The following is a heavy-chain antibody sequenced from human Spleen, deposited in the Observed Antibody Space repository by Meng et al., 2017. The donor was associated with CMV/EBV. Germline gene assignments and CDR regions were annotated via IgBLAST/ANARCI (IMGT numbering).Heavy chain of an antibody. CDR1: GGSISSGDYY. J-gene: IGHJ4*02. Sequence: QVKLKAGGPGMAKPAQPLSLPCIVSGGSISSGDYYWSWVRQPPGKGLEWIGYIYYSGSTYYNPSLKSRVTISVDTSKNQFSLKLSSVTAADTAVYYCARVRAISSGWYGLVDYWGQGTLVTVSS. D-gene: IGHD6-19*01. CDR3: ARVRAISSGWYGLVDY. CDR2: IYYSGST. V-gene: IGHV4-30-4*08.